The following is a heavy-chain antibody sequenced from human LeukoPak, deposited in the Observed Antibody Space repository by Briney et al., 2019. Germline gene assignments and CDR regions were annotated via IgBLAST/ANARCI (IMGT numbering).Heavy chain of an antibody. V-gene: IGHV1-2*02. CDR3: ARDRNSDYDFWSGYTCCMGMDV. CDR1: GYTFTGYY. D-gene: IGHD3-3*01. J-gene: IGHJ6*02. CDR2: INPNSGGT. Sequence: ASVKVSCKASGYTFTGYYMHWVRQAPGQGLEWMGWINPNSGGTNYAQKFQGRVTMTRDTSISTAYMELSRLRSDDTAVYYCARDRNSDYDFWSGYTCCMGMDVWGQGTTVTVSS.